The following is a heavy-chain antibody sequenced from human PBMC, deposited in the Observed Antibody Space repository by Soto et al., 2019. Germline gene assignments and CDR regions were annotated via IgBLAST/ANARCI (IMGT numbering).Heavy chain of an antibody. V-gene: IGHV4-31*04. CDR1: GGSVNSNGYY. Sequence: QVRLQESGPGLVKPSQTLSLTCTDSGGSVNSNGYYWSWIRQHPVKGLEFIGHIYYAGSTYYNPSLKSRVTISGDTSKKQFSLKLTSVTAADAAVYYCAAHDSGGYYAEYWGQGTLVTVSA. J-gene: IGHJ4*02. D-gene: IGHD3-22*01. CDR3: AAHDSGGYYAEY. CDR2: IYYAGST.